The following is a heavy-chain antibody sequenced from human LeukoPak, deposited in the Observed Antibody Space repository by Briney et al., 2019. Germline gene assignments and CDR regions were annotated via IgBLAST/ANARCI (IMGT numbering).Heavy chain of an antibody. Sequence: GGSLRLSCTTSGFNFDDYAMSWFRQAPGKGREWVGYIRSKAYGATIEYAASVKGRFTISRDDSKNTAYLQMNSLKTEDTAVYYCTRGRRDLEYWGQGTLVTVSS. CDR2: IRSKAYGATI. CDR1: GFNFDDYA. V-gene: IGHV3-49*03. CDR3: TRGRRDLEY. J-gene: IGHJ4*02.